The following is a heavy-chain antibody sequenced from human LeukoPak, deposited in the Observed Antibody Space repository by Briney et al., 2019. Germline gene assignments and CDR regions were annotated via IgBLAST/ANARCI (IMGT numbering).Heavy chain of an antibody. J-gene: IGHJ6*03. V-gene: IGHV4-59*01. CDR2: IYYSGST. CDR1: GGSISSYY. CDR3: ARRRYYMDV. Sequence: PSETLSLTCTVSGGSISSYYWSWIRQPPGKGLEWIGYIYYSGSTNYNPSLKSRVTISVDTSKNQLSLKLSSVTAADTAVYYCARRRYYMDVWGKGTTVTVSS.